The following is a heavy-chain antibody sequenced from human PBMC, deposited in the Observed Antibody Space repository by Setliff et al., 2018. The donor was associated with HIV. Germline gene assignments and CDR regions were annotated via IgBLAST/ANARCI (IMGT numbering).Heavy chain of an antibody. CDR1: RGSISSTTYF. V-gene: IGHV4-39*07. CDR3: ARDRLGRGGSGYSD. Sequence: LSLTCTVSRGSISSTTYFWGWIRQPPGKGLEWIGNIFYTGSTYYNPSLKSRVTISLDTSNRQFSLKLSSVTAADTAVYYCARDRLGRGGSGYSDWGQGTLVTVSS. CDR2: IFYTGST. J-gene: IGHJ4*02. D-gene: IGHD3-22*01.